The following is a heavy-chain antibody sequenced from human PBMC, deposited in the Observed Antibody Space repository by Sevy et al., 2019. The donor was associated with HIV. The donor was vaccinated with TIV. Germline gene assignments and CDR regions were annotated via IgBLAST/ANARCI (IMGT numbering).Heavy chain of an antibody. J-gene: IGHJ3*02. CDR1: GFTFSPYA. D-gene: IGHD1-26*01. Sequence: GGSLRLSCAASGFTFSPYAMHWVRQAPGKGLEYVSGISYNGGSTYYANSVEGRFTISRDNSKNMMYLQMGSLRTEDMAVYYCARGKWELPNDAFDIWGQGTMVTVSS. CDR2: ISYNGGST. V-gene: IGHV3-64*01. CDR3: ARGKWELPNDAFDI.